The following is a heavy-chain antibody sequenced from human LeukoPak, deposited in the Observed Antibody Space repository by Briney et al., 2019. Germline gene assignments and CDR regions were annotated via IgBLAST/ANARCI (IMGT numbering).Heavy chain of an antibody. CDR1: GGSFSGFSYY. Sequence: PSETLSLTCAAYGGSFSGFSYYWSWIRQPPGKGLEWIGEINSFGSTNYNPSLKSRVTISVDTSKNQFSLKLSSVTAADTAVYYCARETPHVDTDDAFDIWGQGTMVTVSS. V-gene: IGHV4-34*01. J-gene: IGHJ3*02. CDR3: ARETPHVDTDDAFDI. D-gene: IGHD5-18*01. CDR2: INSFGST.